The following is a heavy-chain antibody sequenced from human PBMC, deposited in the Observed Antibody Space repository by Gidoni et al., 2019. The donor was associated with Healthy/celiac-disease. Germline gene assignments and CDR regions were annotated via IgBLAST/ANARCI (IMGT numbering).Heavy chain of an antibody. Sequence: QVQLVQSGSELKKPGASVKVSCNASGYTFTSYAMNWVRQAPGQGLEWMGWINTNTGNTTYAQCFTGRFVFSLDTSVSTAYLQISSLKAEDTAVYYCAREGYCSGGSCHYWYFDLWGRGTLVTVSS. CDR1: GYTFTSYA. V-gene: IGHV7-4-1*02. CDR3: AREGYCSGGSCHYWYFDL. D-gene: IGHD2-15*01. CDR2: INTNTGNT. J-gene: IGHJ2*01.